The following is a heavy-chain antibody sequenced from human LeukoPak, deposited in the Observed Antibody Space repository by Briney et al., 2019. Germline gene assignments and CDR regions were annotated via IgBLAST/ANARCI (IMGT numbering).Heavy chain of an antibody. V-gene: IGHV3-48*02. Sequence: GGSLRLSCAASGVTLSSYAMSWARQAPGKGLEWVSYISSSSSTIYYADSVKGRFTISRDNAKNSLYLQMNSLRDEDTAVYYCARDYGSGSFPFDYWGQGTLVTVSS. CDR1: GVTLSSYA. D-gene: IGHD3-10*01. CDR2: ISSSSSTI. CDR3: ARDYGSGSFPFDY. J-gene: IGHJ4*02.